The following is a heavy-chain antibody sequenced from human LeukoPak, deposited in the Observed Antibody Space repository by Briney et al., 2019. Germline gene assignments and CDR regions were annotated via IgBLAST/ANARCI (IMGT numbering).Heavy chain of an antibody. J-gene: IGHJ3*02. V-gene: IGHV3-53*04. CDR2: IYSGGST. CDR1: GFTFIDHY. Sequence: PGGSLRLSCAASGFTFIDHYMDWVRQAPGKGLEWVSVIYSGGSTYYADSVKGRFTISRHNSKNTLYLQMNSLRAEDTAVYYCAREGYCSSTSCYRDAFDIWGQGTMVTVSS. CDR3: AREGYCSSTSCYRDAFDI. D-gene: IGHD2-2*01.